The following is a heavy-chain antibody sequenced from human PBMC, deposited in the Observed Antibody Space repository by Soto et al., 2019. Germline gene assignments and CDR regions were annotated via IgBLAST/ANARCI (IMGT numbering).Heavy chain of an antibody. CDR1: GFTFSSYW. CDR3: ARIAASGRGWDV. CDR2: IKQDGSEE. J-gene: IGHJ6*02. Sequence: EVQLVESGGGLVQPGGSLRLSCVESGFTFSSYWMSWVRQAPVKGLEWVGNIKQDGSEENYADSVKGRFTISRDNAKNSMYLQMNSLRVEDTAVYYCARIAASGRGWDVWGQGTTVVVSS. D-gene: IGHD6-13*01. V-gene: IGHV3-7*01.